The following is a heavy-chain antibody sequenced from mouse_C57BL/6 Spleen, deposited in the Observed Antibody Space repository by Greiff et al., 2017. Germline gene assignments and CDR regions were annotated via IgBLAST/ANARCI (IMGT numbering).Heavy chain of an antibody. Sequence: EVKLMESGGGLVKPGGSLKLSCAASGFTFSDYGMHWVRQAPEKGLEWVAYISSGSSTIYYADTVKGRLTISRDNAKNTLFLQMTSLRSEDTAMYYCADDDGYFDVWGTGTTVTVSS. CDR2: ISSGSSTI. D-gene: IGHD2-4*01. CDR1: GFTFSDYG. J-gene: IGHJ1*03. CDR3: ADDDGYFDV. V-gene: IGHV5-17*01.